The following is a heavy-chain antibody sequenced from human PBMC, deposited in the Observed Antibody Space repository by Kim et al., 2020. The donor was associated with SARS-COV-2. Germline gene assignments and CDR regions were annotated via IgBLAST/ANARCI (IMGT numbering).Heavy chain of an antibody. V-gene: IGHV3-23*01. CDR2: ISSSASDT. D-gene: IGHD5-12*01. CDR1: GFTFSRYA. CDR3: AKRSSAYSVARRIAFDS. Sequence: GGSLRLSCEASGFTFSRYALSWVRQAPGKGLQWVSAISSSASDTFSSESVEGRFTISRDNSKNTLFLQMDNLRGEDTALYYCAKRSSAYSVARRIAFDSWRQGPRVTLAS. J-gene: IGHJ4*02.